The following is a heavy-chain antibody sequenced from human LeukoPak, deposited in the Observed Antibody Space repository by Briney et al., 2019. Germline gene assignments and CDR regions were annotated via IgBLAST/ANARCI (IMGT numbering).Heavy chain of an antibody. Sequence: GESLKISCKGSGYSFTSYWIGWVRQMPGKGLERMGIIYPGDSDTRYSPSFQGQVTISADKSISTAYLQWSSLKASDTAMYYCARRTFDMNYYYYMDVWGKGTRSPSP. CDR2: IYPGDSDT. CDR3: ARRTFDMNYYYYMDV. D-gene: IGHD2/OR15-2a*01. J-gene: IGHJ6*03. CDR1: GYSFTSYW. V-gene: IGHV5-51*01.